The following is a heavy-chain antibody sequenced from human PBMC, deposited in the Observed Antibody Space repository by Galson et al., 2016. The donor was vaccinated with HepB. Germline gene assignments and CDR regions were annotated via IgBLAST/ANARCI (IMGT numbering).Heavy chain of an antibody. CDR3: VRDGRMGARGTFRQFDY. CDR1: GFTFSTYA. V-gene: IGHV3-7*01. J-gene: IGHJ4*02. CDR2: INRGGGEI. Sequence: SLRLSCAASGFTFSTYAMIWVRQAPGKGLGWLSNINRGGGEITYIDSVEGRFTISRDNAKNSLHLQMNSLRVEDTGVYYCVRDGRMGARGTFRQFDYWGQGTLVTVSS. D-gene: IGHD3-10*01.